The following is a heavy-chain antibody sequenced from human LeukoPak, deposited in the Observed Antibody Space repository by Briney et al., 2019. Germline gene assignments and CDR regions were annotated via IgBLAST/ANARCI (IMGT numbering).Heavy chain of an antibody. CDR2: ISGSGGST. V-gene: IGHV3-23*01. J-gene: IGHJ6*02. D-gene: IGHD6-13*01. CDR1: GFTFSTYA. CDR3: AKSNMEQLVRSYGLDV. Sequence: GGSLRLSCAASGFTFSTYAVSWVRQAPGKGLERVSDISGSGGSTYYADSVKGRFTISRDNSKDTVYLQMNSLRVDDTAVYYCAKSNMEQLVRSYGLDVWGQGTTVTVSS.